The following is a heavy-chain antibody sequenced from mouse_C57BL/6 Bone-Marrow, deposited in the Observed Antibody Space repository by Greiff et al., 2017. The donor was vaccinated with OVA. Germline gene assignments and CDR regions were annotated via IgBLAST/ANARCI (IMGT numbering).Heavy chain of an antibody. D-gene: IGHD1-1*01. Sequence: QVQLQQPGAELVKPGASVKLSCKASGYNFTSYWMQWVKQRPGQGLEWIGEIDPSASYTNYNQKFKGKASLTVETSSITAYMQLSSHTSEDYSVDYWASLCSRAWFADWGQGTLVTVSA. CDR3: ASLCSRAWFAD. J-gene: IGHJ3*01. CDR2: IDPSASYT. CDR1: GYNFTSYW. V-gene: IGHV1-50*01.